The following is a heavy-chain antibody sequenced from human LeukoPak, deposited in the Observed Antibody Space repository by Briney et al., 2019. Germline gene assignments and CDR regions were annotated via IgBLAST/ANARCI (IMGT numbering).Heavy chain of an antibody. D-gene: IGHD6-13*01. J-gene: IGHJ5*02. CDR3: ARGGAAAAPNWFDP. CDR1: GFTFSSYE. V-gene: IGHV3-48*03. Sequence: PGGSLRLSCAASGFTFSSYEMNWVRQAPGKGLEWVSYISSSGSTIYYADSVKGRFTISRDNAKNSLYLQMNSLRAEDTAVYYCARGGAAAAPNWFDPWGQGTLVTVSS. CDR2: ISSSGSTI.